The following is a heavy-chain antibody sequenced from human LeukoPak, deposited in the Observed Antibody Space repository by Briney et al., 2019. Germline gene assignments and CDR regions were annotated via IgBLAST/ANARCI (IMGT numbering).Heavy chain of an antibody. CDR3: ARDGDSYGRFDY. Sequence: GGSLRLSCAASGFTFSSYAMHWVRQAPGKGLEWVAVISYDGSNKYYADSVKGRFTISRDNSKNTLYLQMNSLRAEDTAVYYCARDGDSYGRFDYWGQGTLVTVSS. J-gene: IGHJ4*02. CDR2: ISYDGSNK. CDR1: GFTFSSYA. D-gene: IGHD2-21*02. V-gene: IGHV3-30-3*01.